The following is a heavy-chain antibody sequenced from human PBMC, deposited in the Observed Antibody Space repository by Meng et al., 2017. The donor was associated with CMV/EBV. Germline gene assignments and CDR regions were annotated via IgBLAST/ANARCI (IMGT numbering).Heavy chain of an antibody. Sequence: GGSLRLSCAASGFTFSSYSMNWVRQAPGKGLEWVSYISSSSSTIYYADSVKGRFTISRDNAKNSLYLQMISLRAEDTAVYYCARDFSGYDFNYWGQGTLVTVSS. CDR1: GFTFSSYS. D-gene: IGHD5-12*01. CDR2: ISSSSSTI. J-gene: IGHJ4*02. CDR3: ARDFSGYDFNY. V-gene: IGHV3-48*04.